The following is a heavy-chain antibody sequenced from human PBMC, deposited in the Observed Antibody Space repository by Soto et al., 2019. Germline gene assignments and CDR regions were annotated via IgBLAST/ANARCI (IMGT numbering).Heavy chain of an antibody. Sequence: GSLRLSCAASGFTFSSYGMHWVRQAPGKGLEWVAVISYDGSNKYYADSVKGRFTISRDNSKNTLYLQMNSLRAEDTAVYYCAKVLYSYGYYYYYGMDVWGQGTTVTVSS. CDR1: GFTFSSYG. D-gene: IGHD5-18*01. CDR3: AKVLYSYGYYYYYGMDV. V-gene: IGHV3-30*18. CDR2: ISYDGSNK. J-gene: IGHJ6*02.